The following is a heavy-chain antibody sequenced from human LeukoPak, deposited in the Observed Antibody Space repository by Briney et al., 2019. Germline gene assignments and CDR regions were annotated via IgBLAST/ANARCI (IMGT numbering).Heavy chain of an antibody. V-gene: IGHV3-23*01. Sequence: PGGSLRLSCAASGFTVSSYAMSWVRQAPGKGLEWVSAISASGGSTYYADSVKGRFTISRDNSKNTLYLQMNSLRAEDTAVYYCAHPTEYSSSWYGNWFDPWGQGTLVTVSS. J-gene: IGHJ5*02. CDR2: ISASGGST. CDR3: AHPTEYSSSWYGNWFDP. CDR1: GFTVSSYA. D-gene: IGHD6-13*01.